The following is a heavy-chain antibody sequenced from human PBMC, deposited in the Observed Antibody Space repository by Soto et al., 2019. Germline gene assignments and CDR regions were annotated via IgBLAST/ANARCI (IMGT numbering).Heavy chain of an antibody. V-gene: IGHV4-4*02. Sequence: QVQLQESGPGLVKPSGTLSLACAVSGDSIRGPYWWTWVRQSPGKGLEWIAEMHHSGKTYYNPSLNCRVTISVDNSKNAFFLNLISMTDADTAVYYCARDADLSSGDVEFWAYDIWGQGTMVIVSS. CDR2: MHHSGKT. CDR3: ARDADLSSGDVEFWAYDI. CDR1: GDSIRGPYW. D-gene: IGHD3-10*01. J-gene: IGHJ3*02.